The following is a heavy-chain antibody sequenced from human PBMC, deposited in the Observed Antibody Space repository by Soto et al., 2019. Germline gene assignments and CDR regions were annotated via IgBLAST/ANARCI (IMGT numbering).Heavy chain of an antibody. CDR1: GFTFSSYA. D-gene: IGHD4-17*01. CDR3: ARDQDTHMTTVTRGIYGMDV. V-gene: IGHV3-30-3*01. J-gene: IGHJ6*02. Sequence: GGSLRLSCAASGFTFSSYAMHWVRQAPGKGLEWVAVISYDGSNKYYADSVKGRFTISRDNSKNTLYLQMNSLRAEDTAVYYCARDQDTHMTTVTRGIYGMDVWGQGTTVTVSS. CDR2: ISYDGSNK.